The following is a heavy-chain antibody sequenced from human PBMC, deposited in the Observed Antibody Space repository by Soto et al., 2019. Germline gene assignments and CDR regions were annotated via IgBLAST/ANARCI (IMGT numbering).Heavy chain of an antibody. V-gene: IGHV1-46*01. CDR3: ARDPIVVVVAAPDAFDI. D-gene: IGHD2-15*01. Sequence: QVQLVQSGAEVKKPGASVKVSCKASGYTFTSYYMHWVRQAPGQGLEWMGIINPSGGSTSYAQKFQGRVTMTRDTSPSTVYMELSSLRSEDTAVYYCARDPIVVVVAAPDAFDIWGQGTMVTVSS. CDR1: GYTFTSYY. CDR2: INPSGGST. J-gene: IGHJ3*02.